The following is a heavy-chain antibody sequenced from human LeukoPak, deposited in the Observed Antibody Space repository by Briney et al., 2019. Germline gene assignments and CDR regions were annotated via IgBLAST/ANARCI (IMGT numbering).Heavy chain of an antibody. CDR3: ARYEQRPGVTASDP. CDR2: INPDGSWT. J-gene: IGHJ5*02. V-gene: IGHV3-74*01. Sequence: GGSLRRSCAASGFTFNSYWMVWFRQAPGKGLVWVSCINPDGSWTLHADSVKGRFAISRDYARNTLYLQMNSLGVEDTAMYYCARYEQRPGVTASDPWSQGTLVTVSS. D-gene: IGHD2-21*02. CDR1: GFTFNSYW.